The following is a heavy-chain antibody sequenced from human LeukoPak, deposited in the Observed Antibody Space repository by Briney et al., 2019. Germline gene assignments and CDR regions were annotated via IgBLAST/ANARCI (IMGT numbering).Heavy chain of an antibody. CDR3: ARQDYGDYRGAFGY. CDR1: GGSISSYY. J-gene: IGHJ4*02. CDR2: IYYSGST. V-gene: IGHV4-59*01. Sequence: SETLSLTCAVSGGSISSYYWSWIRQPPGKGLEWIGYIYYSGSTNYNPSLKSRVTISVDTSKNQFSLKLSSVTAADTAVYYCARQDYGDYRGAFGYWGQGTLVTVSS. D-gene: IGHD4-17*01.